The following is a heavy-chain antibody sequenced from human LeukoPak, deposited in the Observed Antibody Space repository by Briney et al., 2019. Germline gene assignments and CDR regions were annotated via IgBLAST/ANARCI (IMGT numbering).Heavy chain of an antibody. V-gene: IGHV4-34*01. CDR1: GGSFSGYY. J-gene: IGHJ5*02. Sequence: SETLSLTCAVYGGSFSGYYWSWIRKPPGKGLEWIGEINHSGSTNYNPSLKSRVTISVDTSKNQFSLKLSSVTAADTAVYYCARGGEDSSGYPNWFDPWGQGTLVTVSS. D-gene: IGHD3-22*01. CDR2: INHSGST. CDR3: ARGGEDSSGYPNWFDP.